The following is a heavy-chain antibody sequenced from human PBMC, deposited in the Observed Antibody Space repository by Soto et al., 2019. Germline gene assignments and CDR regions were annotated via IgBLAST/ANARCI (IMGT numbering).Heavy chain of an antibody. V-gene: IGHV1-3*01. J-gene: IGHJ2*01. D-gene: IGHD1-26*01. Sequence: ASVKVSCKASGCTFTSYAMHWVRQAPGQRLEWMGWINAGNGNTKYSQKFQGRVTITRDTSASTAYMELSSLRSEDTAVYYCARGGSLYWYFDLWGRGTLVTSPQ. CDR1: GCTFTSYA. CDR2: INAGNGNT. CDR3: ARGGSLYWYFDL.